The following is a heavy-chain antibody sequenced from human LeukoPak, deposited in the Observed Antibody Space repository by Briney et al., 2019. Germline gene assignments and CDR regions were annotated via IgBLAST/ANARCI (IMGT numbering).Heavy chain of an antibody. CDR3: AKDLWLPNDY. J-gene: IGHJ4*02. D-gene: IGHD5-12*01. V-gene: IGHV3-23*01. CDR1: GFTFSSYA. Sequence: GGPLRLSCAASGFTFSSYAMSWVRQAPGKGLEWVSAISGSGGSTYYADSVKGRFTISRDNSKNTLYLQMNSLRAEDRAVYYCAKDLWLPNDYWGQGTLVTVSS. CDR2: ISGSGGST.